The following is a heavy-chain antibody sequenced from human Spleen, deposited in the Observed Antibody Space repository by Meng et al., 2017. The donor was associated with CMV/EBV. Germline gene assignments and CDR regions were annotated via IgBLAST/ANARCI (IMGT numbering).Heavy chain of an antibody. CDR2: TVPMFDTP. Sequence: SVKVSCKASGYTYTGYYMHWVRQAPGQGLEWMGGTVPMFDTPRYAQRFQGRVTITTDDSTSTAYMELSSLTSEDTAVYYCARVGQSTYYYYGMEVWGQGTTVTVSS. D-gene: IGHD2-2*01. V-gene: IGHV1-69*05. J-gene: IGHJ6*02. CDR3: ARVGQSTYYYYGMEV. CDR1: GYTYTGYY.